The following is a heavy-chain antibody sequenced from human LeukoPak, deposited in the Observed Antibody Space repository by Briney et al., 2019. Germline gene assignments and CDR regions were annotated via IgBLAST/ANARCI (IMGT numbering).Heavy chain of an antibody. D-gene: IGHD6-19*01. Sequence: GGSLRLSCAVSGFTFRSYWMAWVRQAPGKGLEWVANIKPDGSEKYYVDSVKGRFTISRDNAKNSLYLQMNSLRVEDTAVYYCARSVAGFDYWGQGILVTVSS. CDR3: ARSVAGFDY. CDR2: IKPDGSEK. V-gene: IGHV3-7*03. J-gene: IGHJ4*02. CDR1: GFTFRSYW.